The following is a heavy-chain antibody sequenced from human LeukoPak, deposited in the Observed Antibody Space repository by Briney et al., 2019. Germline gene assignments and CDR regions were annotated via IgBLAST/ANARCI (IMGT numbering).Heavy chain of an antibody. CDR1: GGSIRSGGYY. D-gene: IGHD6-19*01. CDR3: ARDGILVAGTPFDY. J-gene: IGHJ4*02. V-gene: IGHV4-30-2*01. Sequence: PSETLSLTCTVSGGSIRSGGYYWSWIRQPPGKGLEWIGYIYYSGSTYYNPSLKSRVTISVDRSKNQFSLTLSSVTAADTAVYYCARDGILVAGTPFDYWGQGILVTVSS. CDR2: IYYSGST.